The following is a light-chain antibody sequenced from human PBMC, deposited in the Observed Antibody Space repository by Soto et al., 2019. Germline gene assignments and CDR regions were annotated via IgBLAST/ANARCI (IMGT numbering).Light chain of an antibody. CDR2: HAS. V-gene: IGKV1-5*01. CDR3: KQYNTYLS. J-gene: IGKJ1*01. Sequence: DIQMTQSPSTLSASVGNRVTISCRASQSISRWLAWYQQKPGKAPTLLIYHASSLESGVQSRFSGSGSGTEFTLTIRSLQPDDVATYYCKQYNTYLSCGQGTKVDIK. CDR1: QSISRW.